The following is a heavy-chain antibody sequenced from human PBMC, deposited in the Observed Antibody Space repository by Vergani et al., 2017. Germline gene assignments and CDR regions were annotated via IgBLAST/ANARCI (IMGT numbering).Heavy chain of an antibody. J-gene: IGHJ5*02. CDR3: ARIRDSGYATGGFDP. CDR1: GGTFSSYA. Sequence: QVQLVQSGAEVKKPGSSVKVSCKASGGTFSSYAISWVRQAPGQGLEWMGRIIPIFGTANYAQKFQGRVTITADESTSTAYMERSSLRSEDTAVYYCARIRDSGYATGGFDPWGQGTLVTVSS. V-gene: IGHV1-69*13. CDR2: IIPIFGTA. D-gene: IGHD5-12*01.